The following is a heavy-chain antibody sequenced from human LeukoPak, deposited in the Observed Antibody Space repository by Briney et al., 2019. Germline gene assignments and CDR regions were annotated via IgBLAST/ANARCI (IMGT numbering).Heavy chain of an antibody. CDR1: GFTFSSYG. CDR3: AKSDGDYGDYDFDY. V-gene: IGHV3-30*18. Sequence: GGSLRLSCAASGFTFSSYGMHWVRQAPGKVLEWVAVISYDGSNKYYADSVKGRFTISRDNSKNTLYLQMNSLRAEDTAVYYCAKSDGDYGDYDFDYWGQGTLVTVSS. D-gene: IGHD4-17*01. J-gene: IGHJ4*02. CDR2: ISYDGSNK.